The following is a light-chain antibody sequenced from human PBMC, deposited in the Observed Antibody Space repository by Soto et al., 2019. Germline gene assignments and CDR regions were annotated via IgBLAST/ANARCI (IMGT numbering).Light chain of an antibody. CDR1: SSNLGSNY. J-gene: IGLJ2*01. V-gene: IGLV1-47*02. Sequence: QSVLTQPPSASETPGQRVTISCSGSSSNLGSNYVYWYQQLPGTAPKLLMYSNNQRPSGVPDRFSGSKSGTSASLAISGLRSEDEADYYCAAWDDSLSGVVFGGGTQLTVL. CDR2: SNN. CDR3: AAWDDSLSGVV.